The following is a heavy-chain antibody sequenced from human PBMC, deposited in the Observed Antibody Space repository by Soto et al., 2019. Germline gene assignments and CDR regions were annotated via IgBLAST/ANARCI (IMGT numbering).Heavy chain of an antibody. V-gene: IGHV4-59*01. Sequence: SETLSLTCTVSGGSISSYYWSWIRQPPGKGLEWIGYIYYSGSTNYNPSLKSRVTISVDTSKNQFSLKLSSVTAADTAVYYCARDGGKQGDYYYYYMDVWGKGTTVTVSS. D-gene: IGHD3-16*01. CDR2: IYYSGST. CDR1: GGSISSYY. CDR3: ARDGGKQGDYYYYYMDV. J-gene: IGHJ6*03.